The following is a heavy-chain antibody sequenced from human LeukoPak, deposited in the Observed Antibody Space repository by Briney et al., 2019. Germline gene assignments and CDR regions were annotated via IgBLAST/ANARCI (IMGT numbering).Heavy chain of an antibody. Sequence: SETLSLTCTVSGGSISSSSYYWGWIRQPPGKGLEWIGSIYYSGSTYYNPSLKSRVTISVDTSKNQFSLKLSSVTAADTAVYYCARCRIAAAGRVSDYWGQGTLVTVSS. V-gene: IGHV4-39*01. J-gene: IGHJ4*02. CDR1: GGSISSSSYY. CDR2: IYYSGST. CDR3: ARCRIAAAGRVSDY. D-gene: IGHD6-13*01.